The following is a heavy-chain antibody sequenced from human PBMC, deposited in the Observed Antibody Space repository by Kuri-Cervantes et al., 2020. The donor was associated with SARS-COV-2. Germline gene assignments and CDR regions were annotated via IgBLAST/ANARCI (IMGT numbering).Heavy chain of an antibody. CDR2: ISSSSSTI. CDR1: GFTFSSYS. Sequence: GESLMISCAASGFTFSSYSMNWVRQAPGKGLEWVSSISSSSSTIYYAESVRGRFTISRDNVKNSLYLQMNSLRAEDTAVYYCARDPDITMPPDAFDIWGHGTMVTVSS. D-gene: IGHD5-18*01. V-gene: IGHV3-48*01. CDR3: ARDPDITMPPDAFDI. J-gene: IGHJ3*02.